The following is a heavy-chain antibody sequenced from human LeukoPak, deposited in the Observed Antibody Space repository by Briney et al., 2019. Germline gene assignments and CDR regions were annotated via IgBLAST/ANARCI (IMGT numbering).Heavy chain of an antibody. V-gene: IGHV1-18*01. Sequence: ASVKVSCKDSGYTFTSYDISWVRQAPGQGLEWMGWISAYNGNTNYAQKLQGRVTMTTDTSTSTAYMELRSLRSDDTAVYYCASATPITARTPFDYWGQGTLVTVSS. CDR3: ASATPITARTPFDY. D-gene: IGHD6-6*01. CDR1: GYTFTSYD. J-gene: IGHJ4*02. CDR2: ISAYNGNT.